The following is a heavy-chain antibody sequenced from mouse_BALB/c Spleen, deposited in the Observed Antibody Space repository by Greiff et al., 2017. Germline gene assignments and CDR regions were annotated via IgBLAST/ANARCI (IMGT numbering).Heavy chain of an antibody. CDR2: ISSGGSYT. J-gene: IGHJ3*01. V-gene: IGHV5-9-4*01. CDR1: GFTFSSYA. Sequence: DVQLVESGGGLVKPGGSLKLSCAASGFTFSSYAMSWVRQSPEKRLEWVAEISSGGSYTYYPDTVTGRFTISRDNAKNTLYLEMSSLRSEDTAMYYCARGEGNYWFAYWGQGTLVTVSA. D-gene: IGHD2-1*01. CDR3: ARGEGNYWFAY.